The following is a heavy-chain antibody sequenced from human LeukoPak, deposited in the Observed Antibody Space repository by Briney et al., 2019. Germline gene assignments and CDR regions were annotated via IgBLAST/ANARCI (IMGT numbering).Heavy chain of an antibody. J-gene: IGHJ4*02. CDR2: ISGSGRST. D-gene: IGHD6-19*01. CDR3: AKDRDIAVAGTSDY. Sequence: PGGSLRLSCAASGFXFSSYAMSWVRQAPGKGLEWVSAISGSGRSTYYADSVKGRFTFSRDNSMNTLYLQMNSLRAEDTAVYYCAKDRDIAVAGTSDYWGQGTLVTVSS. V-gene: IGHV3-23*01. CDR1: GFXFSSYA.